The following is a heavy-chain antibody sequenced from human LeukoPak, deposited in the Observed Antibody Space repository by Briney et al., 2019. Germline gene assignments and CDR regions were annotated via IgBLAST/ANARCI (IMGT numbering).Heavy chain of an antibody. CDR3: ATARYYGMDV. V-gene: IGHV5-51*01. D-gene: IGHD6-25*01. Sequence: GESLKISRKGSGYNVTSSWIGWVRQMPRKGPEWMGIIYPGDSDTRYSPSFQGQVTISADKAISTAYLQWGSLKASDTAMYYCATARYYGMDVWGQGTTVTVSS. CDR1: GYNVTSSW. J-gene: IGHJ6*02. CDR2: IYPGDSDT.